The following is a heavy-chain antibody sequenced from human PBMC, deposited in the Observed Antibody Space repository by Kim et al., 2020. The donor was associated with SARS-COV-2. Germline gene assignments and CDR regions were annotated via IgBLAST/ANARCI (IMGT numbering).Heavy chain of an antibody. CDR1: GFTFSNAW. CDR2: IKSKTDGGTT. Sequence: GGSLRLSCAASGFTFSNAWMSWVRQAPGKGLEWVGRIKSKTDGGTTDYAAPVKGRFTISRDDSKNTLYLQMNSLKTEDTAVYYCTTGPSITMVRGVIDYWGQGALVTASS. D-gene: IGHD3-10*01. V-gene: IGHV3-15*01. CDR3: TTGPSITMVRGVIDY. J-gene: IGHJ4*02.